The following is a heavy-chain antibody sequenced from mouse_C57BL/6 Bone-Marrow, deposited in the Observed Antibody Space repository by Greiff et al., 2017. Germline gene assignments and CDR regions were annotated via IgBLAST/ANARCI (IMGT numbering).Heavy chain of an antibody. CDR3: TRGGTTVVATRYFDD. CDR1: GYTFTDYE. D-gene: IGHD1-1*01. V-gene: IGHV1-15*01. J-gene: IGHJ1*03. Sequence: QVQLQQSGAELVRPGASVTLSCKASGYTFTDYEMHWVKQTPVHGLEWIGAIDPETGGTAYNQKFKGKAILTADKSSSTAYMELRSLTSEDSAVYYCTRGGTTVVATRYFDDWGTGTTVTVSS. CDR2: IDPETGGT.